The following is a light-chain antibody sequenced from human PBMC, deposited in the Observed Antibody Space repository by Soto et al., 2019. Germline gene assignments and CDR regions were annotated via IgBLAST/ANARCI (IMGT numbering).Light chain of an antibody. CDR1: QSVGSSS. CDR3: QQDYNLPFT. J-gene: IGKJ5*01. V-gene: IGKV3D-7*01. CDR2: GAY. Sequence: VLTQSPDTLSLSPGERATLSCRASQSVGSSSLGWYQQKPGQAPRLVIYGAYSRATGIQDRFSGSGSGTDFTLTIRSLQPEDFAVYYCQQDYNLPFTFGQGTRLEIK.